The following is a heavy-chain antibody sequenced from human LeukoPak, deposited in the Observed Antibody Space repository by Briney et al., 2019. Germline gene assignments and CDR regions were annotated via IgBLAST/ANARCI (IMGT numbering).Heavy chain of an antibody. Sequence: PSETLSLTCTVSGGSISSYYWSWIRQPPGKGLEWIGYIYSSGSTNDNPSLKSRVTISVDTSKNQFSLKLSSVTAADTAVYYCAVQRGYCSSTSCYTFDYWGQGTLVTVSS. D-gene: IGHD2-2*01. CDR1: GGSISSYY. J-gene: IGHJ4*02. CDR3: AVQRGYCSSTSCYTFDY. V-gene: IGHV4-59*01. CDR2: IYSSGST.